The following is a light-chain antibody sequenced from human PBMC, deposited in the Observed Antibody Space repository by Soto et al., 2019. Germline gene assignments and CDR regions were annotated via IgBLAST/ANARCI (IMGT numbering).Light chain of an antibody. V-gene: IGKV1-5*01. CDR2: DAS. J-gene: IGKJ1*01. Sequence: DIQMTQSPSSLSAXXXXXXXXXXXASQSISSYLNWYQQKPGKVPKLLIYDASSLESGVPSRFSGSGSGTEFTLTISSLRPDDSATYYCQQYNSYSQTFGQGTKVDIK. CDR3: QQYNSYSQT. CDR1: QSISSY.